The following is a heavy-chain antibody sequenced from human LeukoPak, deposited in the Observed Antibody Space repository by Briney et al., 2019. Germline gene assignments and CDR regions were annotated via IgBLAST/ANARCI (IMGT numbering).Heavy chain of an antibody. Sequence: SETLSLTCNVSGYSISSGYYWGWIRQPPGKGLEWIGNIYHSVSTYYNPSLKSRVTISVDTSKNQFSLKLSSVTAADTAVYYCARALGFSVTTFSYWGQGTLVTVSS. CDR3: ARALGFSVTTFSY. CDR1: GYSISSGYY. J-gene: IGHJ4*02. D-gene: IGHD4-17*01. CDR2: IYHSVST. V-gene: IGHV4-38-2*02.